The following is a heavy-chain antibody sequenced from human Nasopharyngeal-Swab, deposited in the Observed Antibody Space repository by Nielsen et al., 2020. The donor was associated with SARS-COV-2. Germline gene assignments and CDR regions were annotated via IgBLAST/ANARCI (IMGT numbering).Heavy chain of an antibody. V-gene: IGHV4-39*07. J-gene: IGHJ4*02. Sequence: SETLSLTCTVSGGSISSSNYYWGWIRQPPGKGLEWIGEINHSGSTNYNPSLKSRVTISVDTSKNQFSLKLSSVTAADTAVYYCARGYYDSSGYYFEYFDYWGQGTLVTVSS. CDR1: GGSISSSNYY. CDR3: ARGYYDSSGYYFEYFDY. D-gene: IGHD3-22*01. CDR2: INHSGST.